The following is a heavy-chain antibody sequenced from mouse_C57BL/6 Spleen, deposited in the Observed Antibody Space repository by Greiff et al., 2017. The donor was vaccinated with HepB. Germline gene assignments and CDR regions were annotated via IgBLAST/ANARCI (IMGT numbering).Heavy chain of an antibody. CDR1: GYTFTSYW. CDR2: IDPSDSYT. CDR3: ARSGSGNFDY. D-gene: IGHD1-1*02. J-gene: IGHJ2*01. Sequence: QVQLQQPAAALVMPGASVKLSCKASGYTFTSYWMHWVKQRPGQGLEWIGEIDPSDSYTNYNQKFKGKSTLTVDKSSSTAYMQRSSLTSEDSAVYYCARSGSGNFDYWGQGTTLTVSS. V-gene: IGHV1-69*01.